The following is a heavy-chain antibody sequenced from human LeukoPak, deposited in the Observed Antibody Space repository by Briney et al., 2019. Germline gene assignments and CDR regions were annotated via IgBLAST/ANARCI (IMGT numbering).Heavy chain of an antibody. CDR3: ARAFGAMAKIYGMDV. V-gene: IGHV1-18*04. CDR1: GYTFTSYG. D-gene: IGHD3-16*01. CDR2: ISAYNGNT. Sequence: AAVKVSCKGSGYTFTSYGISWVRQPPGQGLEWMGWISAYNGNTNYAQKLQGRVTMTTDTYTSTAYMELRSLRSDDTDVYYCARAFGAMAKIYGMDVWGKGTTVTVSS. J-gene: IGHJ6*04.